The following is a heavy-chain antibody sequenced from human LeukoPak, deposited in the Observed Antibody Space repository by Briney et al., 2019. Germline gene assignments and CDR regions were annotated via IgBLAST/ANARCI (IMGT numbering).Heavy chain of an antibody. CDR1: GFTFSSYW. CDR3: ARSNQADDY. CDR2: INPGGSSI. D-gene: IGHD1-14*01. J-gene: IGHJ4*02. V-gene: IGHV3-74*01. Sequence: GGSLRLSCAASGFTFSSYWMHWVRQVPGKGLVWVARINPGGSSITYADSVKGRFTISRDNAKNTMYLQMDSLRAEDTGVYYCARSNQADDYWGQGTLVTVSS.